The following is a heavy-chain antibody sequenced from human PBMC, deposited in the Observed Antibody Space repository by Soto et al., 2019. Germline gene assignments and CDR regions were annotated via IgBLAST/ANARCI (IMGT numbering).Heavy chain of an antibody. CDR2: IWYDGSNK. CDR1: GFTFSSYG. D-gene: IGHD2-2*01. J-gene: IGHJ5*02. Sequence: GGSLRLSCAASGFTFSSYGMHWVRQAPGKGLEWVAVIWYDGSNKYYADSVKGRFTISRDNSKNTLYLQMNSLRAEDTAVYYCARGSGGSSTNWFDPWGQGTLVTVPS. V-gene: IGHV3-33*01. CDR3: ARGSGGSSTNWFDP.